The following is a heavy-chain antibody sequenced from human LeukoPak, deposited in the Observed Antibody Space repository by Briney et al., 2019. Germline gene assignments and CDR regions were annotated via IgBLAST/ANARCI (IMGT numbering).Heavy chain of an antibody. J-gene: IGHJ4*02. CDR3: ATWGTGYSSSWPGPFDY. CDR2: IRLDGSNK. Sequence: PGRSLRLSCAASGFTFSSYGMHWVRQAPGKGLEWVAFIRLDGSNKYYADSVKGRFTISRDNSKNTLYLQMNSLRAEDTAVYYCATWGTGYSSSWPGPFDYWGQGTLVTVSS. CDR1: GFTFSSYG. D-gene: IGHD6-13*01. V-gene: IGHV3-30*02.